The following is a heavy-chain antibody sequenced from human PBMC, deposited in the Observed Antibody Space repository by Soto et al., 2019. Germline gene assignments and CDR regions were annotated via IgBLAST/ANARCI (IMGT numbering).Heavy chain of an antibody. V-gene: IGHV5-51*01. CDR1: GYSFTSYW. CDR2: IYPGDSDT. D-gene: IGHD3-22*01. CDR3: AMVTSRYDSSGYYFPYYFDY. Sequence: GESLKISCKGSGYSFTSYWISWVRQMPGKGLEWMGIIYPGDSDTRYSPSFQGQVTISADKSISTAYLQWSSLKASDTAMYYCAMVTSRYDSSGYYFPYYFDYWGQGTLVTVSS. J-gene: IGHJ4*02.